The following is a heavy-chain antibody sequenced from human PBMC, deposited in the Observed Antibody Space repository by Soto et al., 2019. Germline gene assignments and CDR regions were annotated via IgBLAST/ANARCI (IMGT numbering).Heavy chain of an antibody. Sequence: GGSLRLSCAASGFTFSSYAMSWVRQAPGKGLEWVSAISGSGGSTYFADSVKGRFTISRDNSKSTLYLQMNSLRAEDTAVYYCAKDSLRPAQADYWGQGTLVTVYS. CDR2: ISGSGGST. J-gene: IGHJ4*02. V-gene: IGHV3-23*01. CDR3: AKDSLRPAQADY. D-gene: IGHD4-17*01. CDR1: GFTFSSYA.